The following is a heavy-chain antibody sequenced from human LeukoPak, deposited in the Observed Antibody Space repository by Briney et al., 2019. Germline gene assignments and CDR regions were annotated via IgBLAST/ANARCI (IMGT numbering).Heavy chain of an antibody. CDR1: GFTFSDYY. Sequence: GGSLRLSCTVSGFTFSDYYMSWVRQAPGKGLEWVSAISGSGGSTYYADSVKGRFTISRDNSKNTLYLQMNSLRAEDTAVYYCAKDGGIVVVPAAEPHDYWGQGTLVTVSS. V-gene: IGHV3-23*01. CDR3: AKDGGIVVVPAAEPHDY. J-gene: IGHJ4*02. D-gene: IGHD2-2*01. CDR2: ISGSGGST.